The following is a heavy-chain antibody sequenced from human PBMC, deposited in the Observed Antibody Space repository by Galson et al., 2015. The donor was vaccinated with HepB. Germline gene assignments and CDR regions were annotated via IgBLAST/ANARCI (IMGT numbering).Heavy chain of an antibody. V-gene: IGHV1-69*10. CDR2: IIPILGIA. J-gene: IGHJ6*03. Sequence: SVKVSCKASGGTFSSYAISWVRQAPGQGLEWMGGIIPILGIANYAQKFQGRVTITADKSTSTAYMELSSLRSEDTAVYYCARGRGLGCSGGSCYMDVWGKGTTVTVSS. CDR3: ARGRGLGCSGGSCYMDV. CDR1: GGTFSSYA. D-gene: IGHD2-15*01.